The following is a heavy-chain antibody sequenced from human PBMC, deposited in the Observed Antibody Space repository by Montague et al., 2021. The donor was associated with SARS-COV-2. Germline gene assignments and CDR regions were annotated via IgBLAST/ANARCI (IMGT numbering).Heavy chain of an antibody. CDR1: GGSISRSTYY. J-gene: IGHJ4*02. Sequence: SETLSLTCTVSGGSISRSTYYWAWIRQPPGKGLEWIGSMYYRGSTYYNPSLKSRVFISVDTTKKQLSLTLTSVTAADTAVYYCATQEDPSGWIPGPFDFWGQGTLLSVSS. D-gene: IGHD6-19*01. CDR2: MYYRGST. V-gene: IGHV4-39*01. CDR3: ATQEDPSGWIPGPFDF.